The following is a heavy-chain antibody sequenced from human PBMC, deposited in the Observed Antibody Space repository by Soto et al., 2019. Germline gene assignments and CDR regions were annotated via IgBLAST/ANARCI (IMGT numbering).Heavy chain of an antibody. CDR2: ISSSSSYI. J-gene: IGHJ6*02. CDR1: GFTFSSYS. Sequence: GGSLRLSCAASGFTFSSYSMNWVRQAPGKGLEWVSSISSSSSYIYYADSVKGRFTISRDNAKNSLYLQMNSLRAEDTAVYYCARDTVQLLTTEESYYYYGMDVWGQGTTVTVSS. D-gene: IGHD2-2*01. CDR3: ARDTVQLLTTEESYYYYGMDV. V-gene: IGHV3-21*01.